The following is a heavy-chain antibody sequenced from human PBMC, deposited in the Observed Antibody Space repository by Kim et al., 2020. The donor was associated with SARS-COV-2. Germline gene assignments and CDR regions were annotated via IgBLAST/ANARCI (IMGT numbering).Heavy chain of an antibody. Sequence: ASVKVSCKASGYPFTGYYMHWVRQAPGQGLEWVGRINPNSGVTNYAQKFQGRVTLTRDSSITTAYMELSRLRSDDTAIYYCARDRGTTVTSFRGLAFDIWGQGTMVTVSS. CDR3: ARDRGTTVTSFRGLAFDI. CDR2: INPNSGVT. CDR1: GYPFTGYY. V-gene: IGHV1-2*06. D-gene: IGHD4-4*01. J-gene: IGHJ3*02.